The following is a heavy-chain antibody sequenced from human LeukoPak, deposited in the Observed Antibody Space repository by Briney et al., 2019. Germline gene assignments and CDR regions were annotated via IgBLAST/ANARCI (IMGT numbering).Heavy chain of an antibody. D-gene: IGHD6-19*01. CDR2: INPSGGST. Sequence: VASVKVSCKASGYTFTSYYMHWVRQAPGQGLEWMGIINPSGGSTSYAQKFQGRVTMTRDMSTSTVYMELSSLRSEDTAVYYCAVIAVAGIFDYWGQGTLVTVSS. CDR3: AVIAVAGIFDY. CDR1: GYTFTSYY. J-gene: IGHJ4*02. V-gene: IGHV1-46*01.